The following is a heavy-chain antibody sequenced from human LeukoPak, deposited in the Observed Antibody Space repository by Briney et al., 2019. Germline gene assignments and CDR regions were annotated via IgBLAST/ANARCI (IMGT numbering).Heavy chain of an antibody. CDR1: GYIFTDYW. CDR3: ARELSYGPRAGDY. Sequence: GESLKISCKASGYIFTDYWIGWVRQMPGKGLEWMGIIYGDSDTRYSPSFQGQVTISADTSINTACLEWNSLKASDSAMYYCARELSYGPRAGDYWGQGTLVTVSS. D-gene: IGHD1-7*01. V-gene: IGHV5-51*01. J-gene: IGHJ4*02. CDR2: IYGDSDT.